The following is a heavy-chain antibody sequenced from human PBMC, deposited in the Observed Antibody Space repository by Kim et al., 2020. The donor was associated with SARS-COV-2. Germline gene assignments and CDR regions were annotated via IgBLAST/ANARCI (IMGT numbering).Heavy chain of an antibody. CDR2: ISPNNGIP. CDR3: ARGVGSSWYWVDY. V-gene: IGHV1-2*06. D-gene: IGHD6-13*01. J-gene: IGHJ4*02. Sequence: ASVKVSCKTSGYSFPDYYLHWVRQAPGQGLEWLGRISPNNGIPYYSQKFQGGVTMTGDTSVSTAYLELSRLQSDDTAVYYCARGVGSSWYWVDYWGQGSHVTVSS. CDR1: GYSFPDYY.